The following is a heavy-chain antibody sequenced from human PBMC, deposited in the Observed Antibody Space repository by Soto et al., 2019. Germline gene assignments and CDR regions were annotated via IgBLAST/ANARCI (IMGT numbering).Heavy chain of an antibody. CDR3: AKDRVRFLEWLSSDYYYGMDV. J-gene: IGHJ6*02. CDR2: ISYDGSNK. V-gene: IGHV3-30*18. Sequence: PGGSLRLSCAASGFTFSSCGMHWVRQAPGKGLEWVAVISYDGSNKYYADSVKGRFTISRDNSKNTLYLQMNSLRAEDTAVYYCAKDRVRFLEWLSSDYYYGMDVWGQGTTVTVSS. CDR1: GFTFSSCG. D-gene: IGHD3-3*01.